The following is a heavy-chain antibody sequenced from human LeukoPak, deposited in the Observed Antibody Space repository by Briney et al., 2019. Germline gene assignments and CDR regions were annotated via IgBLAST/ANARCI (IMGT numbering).Heavy chain of an antibody. J-gene: IGHJ4*02. V-gene: IGHV1-3*01. Sequence: GASVKVSCKASGYTFTSYAMHWVRQAPGQRLEWMGWINAGNGNTKYSQKFQGRVTITRDTSASTAYMELSSLRSEDTAVYYCARDYYDTSGAITFDYWGQGTLVTVSS. CDR2: INAGNGNT. CDR1: GYTFTSYA. D-gene: IGHD3-22*01. CDR3: ARDYYDTSGAITFDY.